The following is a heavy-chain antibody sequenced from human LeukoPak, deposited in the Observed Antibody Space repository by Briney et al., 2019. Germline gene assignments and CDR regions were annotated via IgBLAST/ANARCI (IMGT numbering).Heavy chain of an antibody. CDR2: IYYRGTS. CDR1: RCSVSSTTNF. CDR3: VRHGEDDSGYYADFFDK. Sequence: ADTLSLTCTVSRCSVSSTTNFWGWIRQPPGKGLEWIGSIYYRGTSYFNPSLKSRVTISVDTSKNQFSLKLRSVTAADTAVYYCVRHGEDDSGYYADFFDKWGQGTLVSVSA. D-gene: IGHD3-22*01. V-gene: IGHV4-39*01. J-gene: IGHJ4*02.